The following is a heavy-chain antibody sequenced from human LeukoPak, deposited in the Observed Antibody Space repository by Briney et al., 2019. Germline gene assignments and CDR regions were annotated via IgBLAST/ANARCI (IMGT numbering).Heavy chain of an antibody. J-gene: IGHJ5*02. CDR3: ARGAEGFWSGYYENNWFDP. D-gene: IGHD3-3*01. CDR2: MNPNSGNT. V-gene: IGHV1-8*01. Sequence: ASVKVSCKASGYTFTSYDINWVRQSTGQGLEWKGWMNPNSGNTGYAQKFQGRVTMTRNTSISTAYMELSSLRSEDTAVYYCARGAEGFWSGYYENNWFDPWGQGTLVTVSS. CDR1: GYTFTSYD.